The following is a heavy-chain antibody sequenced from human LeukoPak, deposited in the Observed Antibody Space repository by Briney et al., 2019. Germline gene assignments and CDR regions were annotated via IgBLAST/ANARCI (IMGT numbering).Heavy chain of an antibody. CDR3: AKQALYYFDY. Sequence: SETLSLTCTVSGGSISSYYWSWIRQPPGKGLEWIGSIYYSGSTYYNPSLKSRVTISVDTSKNQFSLKLSSVTAADTAVYYCAKQALYYFDYWGQGTLVTVSS. CDR1: GGSISSYY. V-gene: IGHV4-59*05. J-gene: IGHJ4*02. CDR2: IYYSGST.